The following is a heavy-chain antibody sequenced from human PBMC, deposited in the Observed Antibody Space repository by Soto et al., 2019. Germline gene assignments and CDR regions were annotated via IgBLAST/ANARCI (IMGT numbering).Heavy chain of an antibody. J-gene: IGHJ4*02. CDR3: ARVHDY. Sequence: TLSLTCAVPGGSISRGCYSWSWIRQPPGKGLEWIGYIYHSGSTYYNPSLKSRVTISVDWSKNQFSLKLSSVTAADTAVYYCARVHDYWGQGTLVTVSS. CDR1: GGSISRGCYS. CDR2: IYHSGST. V-gene: IGHV4-30-2*01.